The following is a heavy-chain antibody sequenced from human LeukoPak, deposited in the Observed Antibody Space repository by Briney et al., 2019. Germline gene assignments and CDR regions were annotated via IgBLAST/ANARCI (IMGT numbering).Heavy chain of an antibody. J-gene: IGHJ4*02. CDR2: IYHSGST. CDR3: ARVWDGGDFYFDY. Sequence: TLSLTCPVSGGSISSGGYSWSWIRQPPGKGLEWIGYIYHSGSTYYNPSLKSRVTISVDRSKNQFSLKLSSVTAADTAVYYCARVWDGGDFYFDYWGQGTLVTVSS. D-gene: IGHD2-21*02. V-gene: IGHV4-30-2*01. CDR1: GGSISSGGYS.